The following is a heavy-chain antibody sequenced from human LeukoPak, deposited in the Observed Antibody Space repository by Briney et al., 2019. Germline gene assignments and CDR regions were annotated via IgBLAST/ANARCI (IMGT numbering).Heavy chain of an antibody. D-gene: IGHD6-19*01. CDR2: INTNTGNP. J-gene: IGHJ4*02. CDR1: GGTFSSYA. Sequence: GSSVKVSCKASGGTFSSYAISWARQAPGQGLEWMGWINTNTGNPTYAQGFTGRFVFSLDTSVSTAYLQISSLKAEDTAVYYCARGSSGWYEGYWGQGTLVTVSS. V-gene: IGHV7-4-1*02. CDR3: ARGSSGWYEGY.